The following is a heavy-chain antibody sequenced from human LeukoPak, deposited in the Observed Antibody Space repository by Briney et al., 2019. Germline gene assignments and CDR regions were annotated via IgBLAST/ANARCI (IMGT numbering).Heavy chain of an antibody. J-gene: IGHJ6*04. CDR3: AKEDQQQVVHHYYYYGMDV. CDR1: GFTFSSYA. CDR2: ISGSGGST. D-gene: IGHD6-13*01. V-gene: IGHV3-23*01. Sequence: GGSLRLSCAASGFTFSSYAMSWVRQAPGKGLEWVSAISGSGGSTYYADSVKGRFTISRDNSKNTMYLQMNSLRAEDTAVYYCAKEDQQQVVHHYYYYGMDVWGKGTTVTVSS.